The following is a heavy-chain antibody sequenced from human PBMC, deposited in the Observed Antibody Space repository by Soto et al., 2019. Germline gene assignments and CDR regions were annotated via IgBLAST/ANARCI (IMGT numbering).Heavy chain of an antibody. CDR1: GGSISSSSYY. J-gene: IGHJ4*02. V-gene: IGHV4-39*01. CDR3: ARAHLEDTAMVLLEY. CDR2: IYYSGST. Sequence: QLQLQESGPGLVKPSETLSLTCTVSGGSISSSSYYWGWIRQPPGKGLEWIGSIYYSGSTYYNPSLKSRVTISVDTSKNQFSLKLSSVTAADTAVYYCARAHLEDTAMVLLEYWGQGTLVTVSS. D-gene: IGHD5-18*01.